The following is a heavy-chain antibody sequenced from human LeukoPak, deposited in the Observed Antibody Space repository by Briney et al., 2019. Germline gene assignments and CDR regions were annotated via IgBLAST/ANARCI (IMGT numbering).Heavy chain of an antibody. CDR1: GGSISSGGYY. Sequence: PSETLSLTCTVSGGSISSGGYYWSWTRQHPGKGLEWIGYIYYSGSTYYNPSLKSRVTISVDTSKNQFSLKLSSVTAADTAVYYCAGYDSSGYYVDYWGQGTLVTVSS. CDR3: AGYDSSGYYVDY. D-gene: IGHD3-22*01. V-gene: IGHV4-31*03. CDR2: IYYSGST. J-gene: IGHJ4*02.